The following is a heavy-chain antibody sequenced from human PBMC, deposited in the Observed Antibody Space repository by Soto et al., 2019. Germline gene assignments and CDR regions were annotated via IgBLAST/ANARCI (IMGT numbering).Heavy chain of an antibody. V-gene: IGHV4-39*01. J-gene: IGHJ6*02. CDR3: ARRLYYDSSGFEGGGMDV. CDR1: GGPISSSSYY. Sequence: SETLSLTCTVSGGPISSSSYYWGWIRQPPGKGLEWIGSIYYSGSTYYNTSLKSRVTISVDTSKNQFSLKLSSVTAADTALYYCARRLYYDSSGFEGGGMDVWGQGTTVTVSS. CDR2: IYYSGST. D-gene: IGHD3-22*01.